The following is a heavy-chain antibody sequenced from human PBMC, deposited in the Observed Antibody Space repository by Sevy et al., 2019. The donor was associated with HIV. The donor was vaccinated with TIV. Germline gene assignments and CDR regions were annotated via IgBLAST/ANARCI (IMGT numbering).Heavy chain of an antibody. D-gene: IGHD4-17*01. Sequence: GGSLRLSCPASGFPFSSYEMNWVRQAPGKGLEWVSYITNSGTTKYYSDSVRGQFTISRDNARNSLHLQMNSLRAEDTAVYYCARDLPTSATTVAHFDCWGQGTLVTVSS. V-gene: IGHV3-48*03. J-gene: IGHJ4*02. CDR2: ITNSGTTK. CDR3: ARDLPTSATTVAHFDC. CDR1: GFPFSSYE.